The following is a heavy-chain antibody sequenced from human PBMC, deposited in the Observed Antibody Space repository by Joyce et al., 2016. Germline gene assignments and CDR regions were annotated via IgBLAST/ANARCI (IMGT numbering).Heavy chain of an antibody. J-gene: IGHJ3*02. CDR3: ARDSCGGDCFLHGTFDI. D-gene: IGHD2-21*02. Sequence: EVQLVESGGGLIQPGGSLRLSCAASGVTVSANYMNWVRQAPGKGLEWVSVIYSGGNTYYADSVKGRFTISRDNSKNTLYLQMSSLRAEDTAMYYCARDSCGGDCFLHGTFDIWGQGTMVTVSS. CDR2: IYSGGNT. CDR1: GVTVSANY. V-gene: IGHV3-53*01.